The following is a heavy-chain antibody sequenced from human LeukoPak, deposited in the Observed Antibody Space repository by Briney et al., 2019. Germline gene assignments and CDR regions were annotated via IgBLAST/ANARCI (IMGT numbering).Heavy chain of an antibody. Sequence: GGSLRLSSAASGFTFSGYSMNWVRQAPGTGLEWVSSISSSSSYIYYADSVKGRFTISRDNAKNSLYLQMNSLRAEDTAVYYCARDRVSSSFLNEAEFDPWGQGTLVTVSS. CDR3: ARDRVSSSFLNEAEFDP. V-gene: IGHV3-21*01. D-gene: IGHD6-6*01. CDR2: ISSSSSYI. J-gene: IGHJ5*02. CDR1: GFTFSGYS.